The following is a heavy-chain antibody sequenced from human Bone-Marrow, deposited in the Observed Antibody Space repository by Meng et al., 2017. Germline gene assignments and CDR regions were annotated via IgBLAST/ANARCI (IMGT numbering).Heavy chain of an antibody. D-gene: IGHD5-12*01. V-gene: IGHV3-74*01. CDR3: TRDFDSGYGL. CDR1: GFTFSSHW. Sequence: EGQLVESGVGLVQPGGSLRLSCAASGFTFSSHWMHWVRQAPGKGLEWVSRINPDGSSTAYADSVKGRFTISRDNAKNTLYLQLNSLRGEDTAVYYCTRDFDSGYGLWGQGTLVTVSS. CDR2: INPDGSST. J-gene: IGHJ4*02.